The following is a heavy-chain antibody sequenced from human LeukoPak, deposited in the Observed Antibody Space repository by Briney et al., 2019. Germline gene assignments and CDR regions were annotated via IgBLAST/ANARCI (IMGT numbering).Heavy chain of an antibody. V-gene: IGHV3-48*04. CDR3: ARGAFTWIQHPYAMDV. D-gene: IGHD5-18*01. J-gene: IGHJ6*02. CDR2: ISGSSSTI. Sequence: PGGSLRLSCAASGFTFSSYAMHWVRQAPGKGLEWVSYISGSSSTIYYADSVKGRFTISRDNGKNSLYLQMNSLRAEDTALYYCARGAFTWIQHPYAMDVWGQGTTVTVFS. CDR1: GFTFSSYA.